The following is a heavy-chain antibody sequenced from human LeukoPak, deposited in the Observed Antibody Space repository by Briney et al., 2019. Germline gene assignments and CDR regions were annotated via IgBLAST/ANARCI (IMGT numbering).Heavy chain of an antibody. CDR2: ISYDGSNK. CDR1: GFTFSSYG. CDR3: AKLGGDTAMVLS. J-gene: IGHJ4*02. Sequence: GGSLRLSCAASGFTFSSYGMHWVRQAPGKGLEWVAVISYDGSNKYYADPVKGRFTISRDNSKNTLYPQMNSLRAEDTAVYYCAKLGGDTAMVLSWGQGTLVTVSS. D-gene: IGHD5-18*01. V-gene: IGHV3-30*18.